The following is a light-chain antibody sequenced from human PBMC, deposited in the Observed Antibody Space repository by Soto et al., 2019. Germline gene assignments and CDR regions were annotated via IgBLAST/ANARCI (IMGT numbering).Light chain of an antibody. Sequence: QSALTQPASVSGSPGQSITISCTGTSSDVGSYNYVSWYQQHPGKAPKLMIYDVSNRPSGVSNRFSGSKSGNTASLTISGLQAEDEDDYYCSSYTGSNTLVFGGGTKLTVL. CDR3: SSYTGSNTLV. CDR1: SSDVGSYNY. CDR2: DVS. V-gene: IGLV2-14*01. J-gene: IGLJ2*01.